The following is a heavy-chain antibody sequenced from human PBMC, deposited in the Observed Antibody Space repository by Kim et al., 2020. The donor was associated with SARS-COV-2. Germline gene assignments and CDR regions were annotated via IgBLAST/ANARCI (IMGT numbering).Heavy chain of an antibody. D-gene: IGHD3-10*01. J-gene: IGHJ4*02. V-gene: IGHV7-4-1*02. CDR3: ARGGDFYGSGRRFDY. CDR1: GYTFTSYA. Sequence: ASVKVSCKASGYTFTSYAMNWVRQAPGQGLEWMGWINTNTGNPTSAQGFTGRFVFSLDTSVSTAYLQSSSLKAEDTAVYYCARGGDFYGSGRRFDYWGQGTRVTVSS. CDR2: INTNTGNP.